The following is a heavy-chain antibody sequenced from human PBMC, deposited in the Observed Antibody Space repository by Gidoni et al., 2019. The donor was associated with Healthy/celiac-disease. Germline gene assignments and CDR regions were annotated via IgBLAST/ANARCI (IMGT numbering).Heavy chain of an antibody. Sequence: QVQLVESGGGLVKPGGSLRLSCAASGFTFSDYYMSWIRQAPRKGLGWVSYISSSGSTIYYADSVKGRFTISRDNAKNSLYLQMNSLRAEDTAVYYCAREVWGIDYYDSSGHFDYWGQGTLVTVSS. V-gene: IGHV3-11*01. CDR2: ISSSGSTI. J-gene: IGHJ4*02. CDR3: AREVWGIDYYDSSGHFDY. CDR1: GFTFSDYY. D-gene: IGHD3-22*01.